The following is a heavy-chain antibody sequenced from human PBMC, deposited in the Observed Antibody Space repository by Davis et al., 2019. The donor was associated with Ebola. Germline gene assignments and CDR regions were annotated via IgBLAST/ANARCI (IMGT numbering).Heavy chain of an antibody. Sequence: MPSETLSLTCAVYGGSFSGYYWSWIRQPPGKGLEWIGEINHSGSTNYNPSLKSRVTISVDTSKNQFSLKLSPVTAADTAVYYCARGGGIQLWLRRRLDPWGQGTLVTVSS. CDR3: ARGGGIQLWLRRRLDP. CDR1: GGSFSGYY. D-gene: IGHD5-18*01. CDR2: INHSGST. J-gene: IGHJ5*02. V-gene: IGHV4-34*01.